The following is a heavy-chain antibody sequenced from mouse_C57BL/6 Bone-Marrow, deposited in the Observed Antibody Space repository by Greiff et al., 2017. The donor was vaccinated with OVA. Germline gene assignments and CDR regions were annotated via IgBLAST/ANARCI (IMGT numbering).Heavy chain of an antibody. D-gene: IGHD2-3*01. CDR3: ARHEDGYYASYFDY. Sequence: VQLKQSGPELVKPGASVKISCKASGYAFSSSWMNWVKQRPGKGLEWIGRIYPGDGDTNYNGKFKGKATLTADKSSSTAYMQLSSLTSEDSAVYCCARHEDGYYASYFDYWGQGTTLTVSS. J-gene: IGHJ2*01. CDR2: IYPGDGDT. CDR1: GYAFSSSW. V-gene: IGHV1-82*01.